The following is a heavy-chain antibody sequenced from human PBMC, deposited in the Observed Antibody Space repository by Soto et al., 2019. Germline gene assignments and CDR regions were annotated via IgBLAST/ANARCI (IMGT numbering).Heavy chain of an antibody. CDR1: GYTFTSYA. Sequence: PSVNVSCKASGYTFTSYAMHWVRQAPGQRLEWMGWINAGNGNTKYSQKFQGRVTITRDTSASTAYMELSSLRSEDTAVYYCARARSAYGSSTSCPEGWFDPWGQGTLVTVSS. V-gene: IGHV1-3*01. CDR2: INAGNGNT. J-gene: IGHJ5*02. CDR3: ARARSAYGSSTSCPEGWFDP. D-gene: IGHD2-2*01.